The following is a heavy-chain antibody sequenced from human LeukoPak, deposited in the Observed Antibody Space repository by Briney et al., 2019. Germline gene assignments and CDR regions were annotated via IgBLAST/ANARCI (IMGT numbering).Heavy chain of an antibody. J-gene: IGHJ4*02. V-gene: IGHV3-30*04. CDR2: ISYDGSNK. D-gene: IGHD3-10*01. CDR1: GFTFSSYA. Sequence: GGSLGLSCAASGFTFSSYAMHWVRQAPGKGLEWVAVISYDGSNKYYADSVKGRFTISRDNSKNTLYLQMNSLRAEDTAVYYCARDITMVRGVLDYWGQGTLVTVSS. CDR3: ARDITMVRGVLDY.